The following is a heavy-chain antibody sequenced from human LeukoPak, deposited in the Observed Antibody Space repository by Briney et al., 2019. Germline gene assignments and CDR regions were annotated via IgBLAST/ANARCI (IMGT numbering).Heavy chain of an antibody. D-gene: IGHD5-24*01. CDR3: ARVGARRWLQREGRTSNWYFDL. Sequence: SETLSLTCAVYGGSFSGYYWSWIRQPPGKGLEWIGEINHSGSTNYNPSLKSQVTISVDTSKNQFSLKLSSVTAADTAVYYCARVGARRWLQREGRTSNWYFDLWGRGTLVTVSS. J-gene: IGHJ2*01. CDR2: INHSGST. CDR1: GGSFSGYY. V-gene: IGHV4-34*01.